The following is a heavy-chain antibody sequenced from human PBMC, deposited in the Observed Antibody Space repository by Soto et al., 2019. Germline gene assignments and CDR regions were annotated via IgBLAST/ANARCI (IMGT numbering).Heavy chain of an antibody. CDR3: ARLRGTIFGVVITLDAFDI. Sequence: KGLERRGIIYPGDSDPRYSPSFQGPVTISPDKTISTAYLQWSSLKASDTAMYYCARLRGTIFGVVITLDAFDIWGQGTMVTVSS. D-gene: IGHD3-3*01. J-gene: IGHJ3*02. CDR2: IYPGDSDP. V-gene: IGHV5-51*01.